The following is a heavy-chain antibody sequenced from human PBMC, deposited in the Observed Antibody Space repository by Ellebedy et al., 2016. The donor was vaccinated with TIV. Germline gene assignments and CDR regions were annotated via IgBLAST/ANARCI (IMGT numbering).Heavy chain of an antibody. CDR2: MSGSTSRR. CDR1: GFTFNSYV. CDR3: VKSWGYDTSGDYVSFFY. D-gene: IGHD3-22*01. Sequence: GGSLRLXXAASGFTFNSYVMNWVRQAPGKGLEWVSAMSGSTSRRDYADSVKGRFTISRDNSKNTLYLQMNSLRAEDTAVYYCVKSWGYDTSGDYVSFFYWGQGTLVTVSS. J-gene: IGHJ4*02. V-gene: IGHV3-23*01.